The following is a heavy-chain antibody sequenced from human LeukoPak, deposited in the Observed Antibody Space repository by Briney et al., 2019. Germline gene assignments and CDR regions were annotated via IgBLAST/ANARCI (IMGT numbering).Heavy chain of an antibody. D-gene: IGHD3-10*01. CDR2: IYYSGST. J-gene: IGHJ4*02. V-gene: IGHV4-59*08. CDR3: ASNYYGSGSLDY. CDR1: GVSLSSYY. Sequence: PSETLSLTCSVSGVSLSSYYWSWLRQPPGKGLEWIGYIYYSGSTNYNPSPKSRVTISVDTSKNQFSLKLSSVTAADTAVYYCASNYYGSGSLDYWGQGNLVTVSS.